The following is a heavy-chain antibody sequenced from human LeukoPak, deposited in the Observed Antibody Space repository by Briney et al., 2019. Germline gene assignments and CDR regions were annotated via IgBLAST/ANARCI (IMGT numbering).Heavy chain of an antibody. CDR1: GGSINDQA. CDR3: ARLSRIATAGAYSYHSLDI. CDR2: VYYTGSS. J-gene: IGHJ6*02. D-gene: IGHD6-13*01. V-gene: IGHV4-59*11. Sequence: PSETLSLTCTVAGGSINDQAWCWVRQPPGRGLEWIGCVYYTGSSEYNASLKSRLTISTDMSNNQVSLKVTSVTAADTAIYSCARLSRIATAGAYSYHSLDIWGQGTTVTVSS.